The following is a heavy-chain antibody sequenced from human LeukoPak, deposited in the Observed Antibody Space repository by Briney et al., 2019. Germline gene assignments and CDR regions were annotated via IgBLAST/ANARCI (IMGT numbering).Heavy chain of an antibody. CDR3: ARGIHYYDSSGAYYYYYMDV. D-gene: IGHD3-22*01. V-gene: IGHV4-34*01. CDR1: GGSFSGYY. CDR2: INHSGST. Sequence: PSETLSLTCAVYGGSFSGYYWSWIRQPPGKGLEWIGEINHSGSTNYNPSLKSRVTISVDTSKNQFSLKLSSVTAADTAVYYCARGIHYYDSSGAYYYYYMDVWGKGTTVTVSS. J-gene: IGHJ6*03.